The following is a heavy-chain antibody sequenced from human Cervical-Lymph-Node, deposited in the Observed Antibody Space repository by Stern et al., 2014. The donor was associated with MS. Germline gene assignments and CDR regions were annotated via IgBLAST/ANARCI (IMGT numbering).Heavy chain of an antibody. CDR3: ARQRYFDY. Sequence: QLVQSGPEVKRPGESLKISCQASGYTFTSYWIGGVRQMPGKGLEWIAIIFPGGSDIRYSPSFQGQVTISADKSSSTAYLQWNNLKALDTAIYYCARQRYFDYWGQGTLVTVSS. CDR1: GYTFTSYW. V-gene: IGHV5-51*01. CDR2: IFPGGSDI. J-gene: IGHJ4*02.